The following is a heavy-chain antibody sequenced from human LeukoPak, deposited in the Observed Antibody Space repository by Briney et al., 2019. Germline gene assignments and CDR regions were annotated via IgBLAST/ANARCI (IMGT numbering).Heavy chain of an antibody. V-gene: IGHV4-59*01. CDR3: ARTIWGGGDLFYYFDY. CDR2: IYYSGST. CDR1: GGSISSYY. J-gene: IGHJ4*02. D-gene: IGHD2-21*02. Sequence: SETLSLTCAVSGGSISSYYWSWIRQPPGKGLEWIGYIYYSGSTNYNPSLKSRVTISVDTSKNQFSLKLSSVTAADTAVYYCARTIWGGGDLFYYFDYWGQGTLVTVSS.